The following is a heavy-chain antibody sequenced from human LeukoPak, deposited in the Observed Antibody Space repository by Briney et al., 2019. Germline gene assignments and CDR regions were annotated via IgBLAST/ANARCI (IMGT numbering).Heavy chain of an antibody. Sequence: SVKVSCKASGGTFSSYAISWVRQAPGQGLEWMGGIIPIFGTANYAQKFQGRVTITADESTSTAYMELSSLRSEDTAVYYCARSSDSFVASSQTVFDYWGQGTLVTVSS. CDR1: GGTFSSYA. D-gene: IGHD5-12*01. V-gene: IGHV1-69*01. CDR3: ARSSDSFVASSQTVFDY. CDR2: IIPIFGTA. J-gene: IGHJ4*02.